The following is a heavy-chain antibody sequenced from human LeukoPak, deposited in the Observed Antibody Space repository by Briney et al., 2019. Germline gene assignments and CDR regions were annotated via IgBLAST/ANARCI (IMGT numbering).Heavy chain of an antibody. D-gene: IGHD1-26*01. J-gene: IGHJ4*02. CDR3: AKDQSSGTYVDN. Sequence: GGSLRLSCAASGFTFSTLAMGWVRHAPGKGREWVSAISHSGGSTYYADAVKGRFTLSRDNSKNMVYLQMSSLRGEDTALYYCAKDQSSGTYVDNWGQGTLVTVSS. V-gene: IGHV3-23*01. CDR1: GFTFSTLA. CDR2: ISHSGGST.